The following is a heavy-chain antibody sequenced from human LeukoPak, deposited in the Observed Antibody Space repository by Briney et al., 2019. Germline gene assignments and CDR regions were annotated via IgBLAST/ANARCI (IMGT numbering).Heavy chain of an antibody. J-gene: IGHJ4*02. V-gene: IGHV5-51*01. CDR2: ILPDQSEP. Sequence: GESLKISCKASGYKFSDFWIAWVRQMPGKGLEWMGVILPDQSEPRYHPSFEGQVTISADTSFSTTSLQWTGLKASDSALYFCARWGLGDSSGFFYFDSWGQGTLVTVSS. CDR1: GYKFSDFW. D-gene: IGHD3-22*01. CDR3: ARWGLGDSSGFFYFDS.